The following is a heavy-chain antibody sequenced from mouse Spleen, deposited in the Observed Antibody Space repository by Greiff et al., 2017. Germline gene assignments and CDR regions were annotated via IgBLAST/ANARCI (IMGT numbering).Heavy chain of an antibody. CDR3: TRVTAQATSLFDY. CDR2: ISSGGDYI. D-gene: IGHD3-2*02. V-gene: IGHV5-9-1*02. CDR1: GFTFSSYA. J-gene: IGHJ2*01. Sequence: EVKVVESGEGLVKPGGSLKLSCAASGFTFSSYAMSWVRQTPEKRLEWVAYISSGGDYIYYADTVKGRFTISRDNARNTLYLQMSSLKSEDTAMYYCTRVTAQATSLFDYWGQGTTLTVSS.